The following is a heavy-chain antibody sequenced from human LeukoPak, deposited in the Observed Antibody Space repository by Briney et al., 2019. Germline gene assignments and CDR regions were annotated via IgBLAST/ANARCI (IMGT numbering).Heavy chain of an antibody. CDR3: AKRREARTGTYSFDY. Sequence: PGGSLRLSCAASGFTFSNYAMNWVRQTPGKGLEWVSSISYSGGDYTYYADSVKGRFTISRDNSKNTLYLQMNSLRAEDTAVYYCAKRREARTGTYSFDYWGQGTLLTVSS. V-gene: IGHV3-23*01. J-gene: IGHJ4*02. CDR2: ISYSGGDYT. CDR1: GFTFSNYA. D-gene: IGHD1-26*01.